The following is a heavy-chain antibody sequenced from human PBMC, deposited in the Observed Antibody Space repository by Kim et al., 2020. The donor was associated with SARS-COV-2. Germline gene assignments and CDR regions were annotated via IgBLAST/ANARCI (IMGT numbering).Heavy chain of an antibody. Sequence: GGSLRLSCAASGFTFSSYAMSWVRQAPGKGLEWVSAISGSGGSTYYADSVKGRFTISRDNSKNTLYLQMNSLRAEDTAVYYCAKVGAGGGSCYYGMDVWGQGTTVTVSS. CDR3: AKVGAGGGSCYYGMDV. CDR1: GFTFSSYA. D-gene: IGHD2-15*01. CDR2: ISGSGGST. V-gene: IGHV3-23*01. J-gene: IGHJ6*02.